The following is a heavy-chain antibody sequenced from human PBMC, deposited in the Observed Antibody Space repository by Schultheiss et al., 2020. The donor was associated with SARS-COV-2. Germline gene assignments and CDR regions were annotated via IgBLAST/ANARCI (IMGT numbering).Heavy chain of an antibody. CDR1: GFTFTNYG. Sequence: GGSLRLSCAASGFTFTNYGMHWVRQVPGKGLVWVSRINSDGSSTSYADSVKGRFTISRDNAKNTLYLQMNSLRAEDTAVYYCARPPIAVAGTGWFDPWGQGTLVTVSS. CDR3: ARPPIAVAGTGWFDP. V-gene: IGHV3-74*01. CDR2: INSDGSST. J-gene: IGHJ5*02. D-gene: IGHD6-19*01.